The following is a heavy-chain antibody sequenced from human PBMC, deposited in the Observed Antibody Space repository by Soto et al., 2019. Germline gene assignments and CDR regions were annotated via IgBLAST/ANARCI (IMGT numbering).Heavy chain of an antibody. CDR3: ARDLGGAVAYIYYYGMDV. Sequence: ASVKVSCKASGYTFTSYGISWVRQAPGQGLEWMGWISAYNGNTNYAQKLQGRVTMTTDTSTSTAYMELRSLRSDDTAVYYCARDLGGAVAYIYYYGMDVWGQGTTVTVSS. J-gene: IGHJ6*02. CDR2: ISAYNGNT. V-gene: IGHV1-18*01. CDR1: GYTFTSYG. D-gene: IGHD6-19*01.